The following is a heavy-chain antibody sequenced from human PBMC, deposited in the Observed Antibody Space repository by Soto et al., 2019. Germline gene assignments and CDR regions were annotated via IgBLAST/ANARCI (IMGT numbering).Heavy chain of an antibody. V-gene: IGHV3-23*01. CDR2: ISESGGST. J-gene: IGHJ4*02. CDR3: AKRSPYSSGWYSPIFDY. Sequence: GGSLRLSCAASGFSFSDYAMSWVRQAPGKGLEWVSVISESGGSTHYADSVRGRFTVSRDNSKNSLSLRMNSLRDEDTAVYFCAKRSPYSSGWYSPIFDYWGQGALVAVSS. CDR1: GFSFSDYA. D-gene: IGHD6-13*01.